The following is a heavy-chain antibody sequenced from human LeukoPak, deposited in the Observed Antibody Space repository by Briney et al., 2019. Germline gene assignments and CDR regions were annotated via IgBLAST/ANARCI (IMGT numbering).Heavy chain of an antibody. J-gene: IGHJ4*02. Sequence: GGSLRLSCAASGFTFSSYSMNWVRQAPGKGLEWVSSISSRSSYIYYADSVKGRFTISRDNAKNSLYLQMNSLRAEDTAVYYCARGKIVLAAAGPPDYWGQGTLVTVSS. CDR3: ARGKIVLAAAGPPDY. D-gene: IGHD6-13*01. CDR2: ISSRSSYI. CDR1: GFTFSSYS. V-gene: IGHV3-21*01.